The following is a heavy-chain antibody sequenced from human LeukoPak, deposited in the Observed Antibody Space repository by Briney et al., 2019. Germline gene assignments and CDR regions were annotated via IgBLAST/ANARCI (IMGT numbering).Heavy chain of an antibody. V-gene: IGHV4-39*01. D-gene: IGHD1-26*01. J-gene: IGHJ4*02. CDR3: ARQIVGPTAPFDY. CDR1: GGXISSRSYY. CDR2: IYYSGTT. Sequence: PSETLSLTCTVSGGXISSRSYYWGWIRQPPGKGLEWVGSIYYSGTTYYNPSLKSRVTISVDTSKNQFSLKLSSVTAADTAVYCCARQIVGPTAPFDYWGQGTLVTVSS.